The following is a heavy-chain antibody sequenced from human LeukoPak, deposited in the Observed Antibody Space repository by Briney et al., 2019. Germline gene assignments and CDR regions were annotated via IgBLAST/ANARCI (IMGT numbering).Heavy chain of an antibody. Sequence: GTSLRLSCEASGFTFSHFGMNWVRQAPGKGLEWVAVWSDATNEYYADSVKGRFTISRDNFKRTVSLEMNSLRAEDTAVYYCAEDAQRGFVYSNSLQHWGQGSLVIVSS. CDR1: GFTFSHFG. CDR3: AEDAQRGFVYSNSLQH. CDR2: WSDATNE. J-gene: IGHJ1*01. V-gene: IGHV3-30*18. D-gene: IGHD4-11*01.